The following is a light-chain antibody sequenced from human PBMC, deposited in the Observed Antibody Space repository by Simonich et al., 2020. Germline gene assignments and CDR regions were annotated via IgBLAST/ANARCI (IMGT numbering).Light chain of an antibody. CDR2: WAS. J-gene: IGKJ2*01. V-gene: IGKV4-1*01. CDR3: QQYYSTPYT. Sequence: DIVMTPSPDSLAVSLGERSTINCKSSQIVLYSSNNKNYLAWYQQKPGQPPKLLIYWASTRESGVPDRFSGSVSGTDFTLTISRLQAEDVAVYYCQQYYSTPYTFGQGTKLEIK. CDR1: QIVLYSSNNKNY.